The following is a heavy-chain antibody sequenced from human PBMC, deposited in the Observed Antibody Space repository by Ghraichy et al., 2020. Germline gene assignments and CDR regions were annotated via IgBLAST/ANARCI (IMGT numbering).Heavy chain of an antibody. J-gene: IGHJ3*01. CDR3: ARVYCSSTSCYYSSSWLLENAFDL. CDR2: INPDGSGT. D-gene: IGHD2-2*01. V-gene: IGHV3-74*03. CDR1: GFTFSSYW. Sequence: GGSLRLSCAASGFTFSSYWMHWVRQAPGKGLEWVSRINPDGSGTKYADSVKGRFTISRDNAKNTLYLQMNSLRAEDTAVYYCARVYCSSTSCYYSSSWLLENAFDLWGQGTMVTVSS.